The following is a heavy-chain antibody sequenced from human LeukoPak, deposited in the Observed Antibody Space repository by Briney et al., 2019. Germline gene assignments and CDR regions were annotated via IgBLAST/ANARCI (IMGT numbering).Heavy chain of an antibody. D-gene: IGHD3-16*01. CDR1: GGSISSSSYY. Sequence: SETLSLTCTVSGGSISSSSYYWGWIRQPPGKGLEWIVSIYYSGSTYYNPSLKSRVTISVDTSKNQFSLKLSSVTAADTAVYYCARHSHDAEYFQHWGQGTLVTVSS. J-gene: IGHJ1*01. CDR3: ARHSHDAEYFQH. V-gene: IGHV4-39*01. CDR2: IYYSGST.